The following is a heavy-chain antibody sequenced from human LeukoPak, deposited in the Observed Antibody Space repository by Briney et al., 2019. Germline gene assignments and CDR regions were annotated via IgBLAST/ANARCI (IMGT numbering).Heavy chain of an antibody. CDR1: GGSFSGYY. V-gene: IGHV4-34*01. Sequence: SEALSLTCAVYGGSFSGYYWSWIRQPPGKGLEWIGEINHSGSTNYNPSLKSRVTISVDTSKNQFSLKLSSVTAADTAVYYCARWAYYYYGMDVWGQGTTVTVSS. CDR2: INHSGST. D-gene: IGHD1-26*01. J-gene: IGHJ6*02. CDR3: ARWAYYYYGMDV.